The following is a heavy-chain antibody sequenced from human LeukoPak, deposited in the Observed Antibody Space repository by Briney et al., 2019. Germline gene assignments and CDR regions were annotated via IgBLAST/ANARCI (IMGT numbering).Heavy chain of an antibody. CDR1: GYTFTSYD. V-gene: IGHV1-8*01. CDR3: ALMALNGGKGIDY. CDR2: MNPNSGNT. Sequence: ASVKVSCTASGYTFTSYDINWVRQATGQGPEWMGWMNPNSGNTGYAQKFQGRVTMTRNTSISTAYMELSSLRSEDTAVYYCALMALNGGKGIDYWGQGTLVTVSS. J-gene: IGHJ4*02. D-gene: IGHD5-24*01.